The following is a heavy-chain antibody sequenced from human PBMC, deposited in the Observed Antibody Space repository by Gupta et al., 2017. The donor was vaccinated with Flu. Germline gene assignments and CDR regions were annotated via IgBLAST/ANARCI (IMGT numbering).Heavy chain of an antibody. Sequence: YMHWVRQAPGQGLEWMGIINPSDDTKAYTQKFQGRITMTRDTSTSTFYMELSSLRSEDTAVYYCARAGSRYCSSTSCYGDYWGQGTLVTVSS. CDR1: Y. CDR2: INPSDDTK. CDR3: ARAGSRYCSSTSCYGDY. J-gene: IGHJ4*02. D-gene: IGHD2-2*01. V-gene: IGHV1-46*01.